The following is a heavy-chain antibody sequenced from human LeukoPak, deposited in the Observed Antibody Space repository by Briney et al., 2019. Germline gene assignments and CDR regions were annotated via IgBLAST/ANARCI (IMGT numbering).Heavy chain of an antibody. CDR2: INHSGST. J-gene: IGHJ4*02. CDR1: GGSFSGYY. V-gene: IGHV4-34*01. CDR3: ANSRRVPGISIGYFDY. Sequence: SETLSLTCAVYGGSFSGYYWSWIRQPPGKGLEWIGEINHSGSTNYNPSLKSRVTISVDTSKNHFSLKLNSVTAADTAVYYCANSRRVPGISIGYFDYWGQGTLVTVSS. D-gene: IGHD3-10*01.